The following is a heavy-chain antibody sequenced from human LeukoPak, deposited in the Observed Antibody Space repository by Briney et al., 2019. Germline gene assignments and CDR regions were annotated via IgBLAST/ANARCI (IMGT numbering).Heavy chain of an antibody. J-gene: IGHJ4*02. CDR1: GYTFTGYY. CDR2: INPNSGGT. Sequence: ASVKVSCKASGYTFTGYYKHWVRQAPGQGLEWMGWINPNSGGTNYAQKFQGRVTMTRDTSISTAYMELSRLRSDDTAVYYCARGTFARADINWNYYFDYWGQGTLVTVSS. D-gene: IGHD1-7*01. CDR3: ARGTFARADINWNYYFDY. V-gene: IGHV1-2*02.